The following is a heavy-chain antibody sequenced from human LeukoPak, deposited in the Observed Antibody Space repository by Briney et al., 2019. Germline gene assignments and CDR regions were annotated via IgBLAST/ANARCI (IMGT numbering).Heavy chain of an antibody. CDR1: GFTFSSYW. D-gene: IGHD4-23*01. Sequence: PGGSLRLSCTASGFTFSSYWMSWVRQAPGKGLEWVANIQQDGSEQYYVDSVKGRFTIPRDNAKNSLYLQMNSLRAEDTALYYCARNYGGYSHWGQGTLVTVSS. CDR2: IQQDGSEQ. V-gene: IGHV3-7*02. J-gene: IGHJ4*02. CDR3: ARNYGGYSH.